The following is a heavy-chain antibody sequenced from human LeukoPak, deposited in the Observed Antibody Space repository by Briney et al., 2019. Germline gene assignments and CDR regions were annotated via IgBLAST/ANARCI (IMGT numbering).Heavy chain of an antibody. Sequence: LSETLSLTCTVSGGSISSYYWSWIRQPPGKGLEWIGYILYSGSTNYNPSLKSRVTISVDTSKNQLSLKLRSVTAADTAVYYCARGGRDGYTLSPLDYWGQGTLVTAPS. V-gene: IGHV4-59*08. CDR1: GGSISSYY. D-gene: IGHD5-24*01. J-gene: IGHJ4*02. CDR2: ILYSGST. CDR3: ARGGRDGYTLSPLDY.